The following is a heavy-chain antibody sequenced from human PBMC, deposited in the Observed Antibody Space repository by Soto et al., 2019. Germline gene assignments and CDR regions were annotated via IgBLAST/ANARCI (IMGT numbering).Heavy chain of an antibody. CDR2: INPSGGST. D-gene: IGHD4-17*01. V-gene: IGHV1-46*03. CDR1: GYTFTSYY. CDR3: ARGYGDAVYMDV. Sequence: QVQLVQSGAEVKKPGASVKDSCKASGYTFTSYYMHWVRQAPGQGLEWMGIINPSGGSTSYAQKVQGRVTMTRDTSTSTVYMELSSLRSEDTAVYYCARGYGDAVYMDVWGKGTTVTVSS. J-gene: IGHJ6*03.